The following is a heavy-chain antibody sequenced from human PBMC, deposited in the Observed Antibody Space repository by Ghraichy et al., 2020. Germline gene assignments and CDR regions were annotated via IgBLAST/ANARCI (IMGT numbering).Heavy chain of an antibody. CDR2: ISSSSSYI. CDR3: ARDCPADYYGSGIPPNAFDI. J-gene: IGHJ3*02. Sequence: GGSLRLSCAASGFTFSSYSMNWVRQAPGKGLEWVSSISSSSSYIYYADSVKGRFTISRDNAKNSLYLQMNSLRAEDTAVYYCARDCPADYYGSGIPPNAFDIWGQGTMVTVSS. CDR1: GFTFSSYS. V-gene: IGHV3-21*01. D-gene: IGHD3-10*01.